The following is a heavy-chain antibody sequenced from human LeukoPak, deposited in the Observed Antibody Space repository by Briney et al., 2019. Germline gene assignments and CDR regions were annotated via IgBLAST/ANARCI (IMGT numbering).Heavy chain of an antibody. V-gene: IGHV3-30*02. J-gene: IGHJ4*02. CDR1: GFTFRSYG. D-gene: IGHD1-7*01. CDR3: ARGMSVGTSPEGGDY. Sequence: GGSLRLSCVASGFTFRSYGIHWVRQAPGKGLEWLAFIWYDEITKDYADSVKGRFTISRDNSKNTLYVQMNSLRSDDTAVYYCARGMSVGTSPEGGDYWGQGTLVTVSS. CDR2: IWYDEITK.